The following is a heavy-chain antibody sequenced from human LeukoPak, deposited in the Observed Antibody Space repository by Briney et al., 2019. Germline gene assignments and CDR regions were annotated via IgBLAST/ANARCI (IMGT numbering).Heavy chain of an antibody. J-gene: IGHJ6*02. CDR2: ISYDGSNK. Sequence: ESGGSLRLSCAASGFTFSSYAMHWVRQAPGKGLEWVAVISYDGSNKYYADSVKGRFTISRDNSKNTLYLQMNSLRAEDTAVYYCAREIFDFFAGMDVWGQGTTVTVSS. CDR1: GFTFSSYA. CDR3: AREIFDFFAGMDV. V-gene: IGHV3-30*04. D-gene: IGHD3-3*01.